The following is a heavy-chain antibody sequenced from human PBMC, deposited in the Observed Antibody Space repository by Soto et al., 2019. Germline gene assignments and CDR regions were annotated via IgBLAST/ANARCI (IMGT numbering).Heavy chain of an antibody. Sequence: ASVKVSCKASGYTLTSYYIHWVRQAPGQGLEWMGIINPSGGSTSYAQKFQDRVTMTRDTSTNTVYMEVSSLRSEDTAVYYCARDGEGTTNFDYWGQGTLVTVSS. D-gene: IGHD1-26*01. V-gene: IGHV1-46*03. J-gene: IGHJ4*02. CDR3: ARDGEGTTNFDY. CDR2: INPSGGST. CDR1: GYTLTSYY.